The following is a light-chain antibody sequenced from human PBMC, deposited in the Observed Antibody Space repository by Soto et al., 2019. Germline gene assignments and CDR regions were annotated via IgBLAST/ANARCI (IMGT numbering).Light chain of an antibody. CDR2: DAS. J-gene: IGKJ5*01. V-gene: IGKV3-11*01. CDR1: QSVSSY. Sequence: EIVSTQSPATLSLSPGERATLSCRASQSVSSYLAWYQQKPGQAPRLLIYDASNRATGIPARFSGSGSGTDFTLTISSLEPEDFAVYYCQQRSNWPITFGQGTHWRL. CDR3: QQRSNWPIT.